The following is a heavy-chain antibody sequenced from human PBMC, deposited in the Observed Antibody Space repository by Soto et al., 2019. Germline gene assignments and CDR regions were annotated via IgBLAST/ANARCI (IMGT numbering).Heavy chain of an antibody. CDR1: GYTFTGYY. V-gene: IGHV1-2*04. CDR2: INPNSGGT. J-gene: IGHJ3*02. CDR3: ARGGIAAAGSHAFDI. D-gene: IGHD6-13*01. Sequence: GASVKVSCKGSGYTFTGYYMHWVRQAPGQGLEWMGWINPNSGGTNYAQKFQGWVTMTRDTSISTAYMELSRLRSDDTAVYYCARGGIAAAGSHAFDIWGQGTMVTVSS.